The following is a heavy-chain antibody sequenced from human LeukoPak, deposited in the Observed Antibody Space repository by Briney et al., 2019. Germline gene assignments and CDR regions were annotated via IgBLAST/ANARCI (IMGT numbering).Heavy chain of an antibody. D-gene: IGHD6-19*01. Sequence: GGSLRLSCAVSRVTLNDYGMSWVRQAPGKGLEWVSGINWNGDTTSYADSVKGRFTISRDNARNFLYLQMNSLRAEDTALYYCARDFVAVSGTGNYWGQGTLVTVSS. CDR2: INWNGDTT. J-gene: IGHJ4*02. CDR1: RVTLNDYG. CDR3: ARDFVAVSGTGNY. V-gene: IGHV3-20*04.